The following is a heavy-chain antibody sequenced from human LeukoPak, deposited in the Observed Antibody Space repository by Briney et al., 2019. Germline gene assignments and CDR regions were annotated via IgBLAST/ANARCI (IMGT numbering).Heavy chain of an antibody. J-gene: IGHJ4*02. CDR3: ARVGLVPAAIDHQPFDY. CDR1: GYTFTSYY. V-gene: IGHV1-46*01. CDR2: INPSGGST. D-gene: IGHD2-2*01. Sequence: ASVKVSCKASGYTFTSYYMHWVRQAPGQGLEWMGIINPSGGSTSYAQKFQGRVTMTRDTSTSTVYMELSSLRSEDTAVYYCARVGLVPAAIDHQPFDYWGQGTLVTVSS.